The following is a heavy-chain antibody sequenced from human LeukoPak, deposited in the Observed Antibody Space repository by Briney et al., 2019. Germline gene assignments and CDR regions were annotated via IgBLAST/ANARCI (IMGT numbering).Heavy chain of an antibody. Sequence: SETLSLTCTVSGGSISSSSYYWGWLRQPPGTGLEWIGSIYYSGSTYYNPSLKSRVTISVDTSKNQFSLKLSSVTAADTAVYYCARSRPSTMIVVVPPPVFDYWGQGTLVTVSS. D-gene: IGHD3-22*01. CDR3: ARSRPSTMIVVVPPPVFDY. CDR1: GGSISSSSYY. J-gene: IGHJ4*02. CDR2: IYYSGST. V-gene: IGHV4-39*01.